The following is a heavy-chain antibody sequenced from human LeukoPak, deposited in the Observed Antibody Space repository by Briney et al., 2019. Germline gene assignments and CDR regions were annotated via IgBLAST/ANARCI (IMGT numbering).Heavy chain of an antibody. CDR3: AREFIAAAGTDYYYYGMDV. CDR1: GFTFSSYG. J-gene: IGHJ6*02. CDR2: ISYDGSNK. V-gene: IGHV3-33*05. D-gene: IGHD6-13*01. Sequence: GGSLRLSCIASGFTFSSYGMHWVRQAPGKGLEWVAVISYDGSNKYYADSVKGRFTISRDNSKNTLYLQMNSLRAEDTAVYYCAREFIAAAGTDYYYYGMDVWGQGTTVTVSS.